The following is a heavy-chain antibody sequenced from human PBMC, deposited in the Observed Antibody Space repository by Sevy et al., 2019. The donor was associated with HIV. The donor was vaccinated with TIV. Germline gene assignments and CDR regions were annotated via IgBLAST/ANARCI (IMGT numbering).Heavy chain of an antibody. J-gene: IGHJ6*02. V-gene: IGHV4-39*01. CDR3: ASGIVVVVTAYYYYYGMDV. Sequence: SETLSLTYTVSSGSISSSSYYWGWIRQPPGKGLEWIGSIYYSGSTYYNPSLKSRVTISVDTSKNQFSLKLSSVTAADTAVYYCASGIVVVVTAYYYYYGMDVWGQGTTVTVSS. CDR1: SGSISSSSYY. CDR2: IYYSGST. D-gene: IGHD2-21*02.